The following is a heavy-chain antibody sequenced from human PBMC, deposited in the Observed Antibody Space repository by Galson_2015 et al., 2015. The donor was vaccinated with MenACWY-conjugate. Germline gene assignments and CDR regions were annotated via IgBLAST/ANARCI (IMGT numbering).Heavy chain of an antibody. CDR1: GYIFTTYW. CDR3: ARHPPGGRGMDV. Sequence: QSGAEVKKPGESLKISCKASGYIFTTYWIAWVRQMPGKGLEWMGLISPGDSNTRYSPSFQGQVTISADKSISTAYLRWNSLQASDPAMYYCARHPPGGRGMDVWGQGTTVTVSS. J-gene: IGHJ6*02. D-gene: IGHD1-26*01. CDR2: ISPGDSNT. V-gene: IGHV5-51*01.